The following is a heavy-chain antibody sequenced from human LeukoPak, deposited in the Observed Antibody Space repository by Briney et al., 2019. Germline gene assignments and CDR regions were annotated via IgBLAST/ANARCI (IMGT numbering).Heavy chain of an antibody. D-gene: IGHD3-3*01. J-gene: IGHJ4*02. CDR3: AKETYTIFGVVTLRYYFDY. CDR2: ISGSGGST. V-gene: IGHV3-23*01. CDR1: GFTFSSYA. Sequence: PGGSLRLSCAASGFTFSSYAMSWVRQAPGKGLEWVSAISGSGGSTYYADSVKGRFTISRDNSKNTLYLQMNSLRAEDTAVYYCAKETYTIFGVVTLRYYFDYWGQGTLVTVSS.